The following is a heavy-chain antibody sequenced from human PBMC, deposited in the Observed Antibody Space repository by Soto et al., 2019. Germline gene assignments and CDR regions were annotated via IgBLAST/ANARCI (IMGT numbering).Heavy chain of an antibody. CDR1: GLIVSTTY. D-gene: IGHD3-10*01. J-gene: IGHJ3*02. CDR3: ARDRPGDEGDAFDI. CDR2: LYSGGST. Sequence: EVQLVETGGGLIQPGGSLRLSCAASGLIVSTTYMNWVRQAPGTGLEWVSVLYSGGSTHYAGSVKGRFIISRDNSKNTLDLQMNSLRAEDTAVYYCARDRPGDEGDAFDIWGHGTLVTVSS. V-gene: IGHV3-53*02.